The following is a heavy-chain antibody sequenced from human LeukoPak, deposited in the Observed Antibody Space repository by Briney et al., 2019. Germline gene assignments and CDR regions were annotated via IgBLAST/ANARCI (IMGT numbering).Heavy chain of an antibody. D-gene: IGHD5-12*01. V-gene: IGHV3-23*01. J-gene: IGHJ6*02. CDR1: GFPFSSYA. Sequence: PGGSLRLSCAASGFPFSSYAMSWVRQAPGKGLEWVSGISGSGYSTYYADSVKSRFTISRDNSKNTLYLQMNSLRDEDTAVYYCAKSIIGYAPFLDVWGQGTTVTVSS. CDR2: ISGSGYST. CDR3: AKSIIGYAPFLDV.